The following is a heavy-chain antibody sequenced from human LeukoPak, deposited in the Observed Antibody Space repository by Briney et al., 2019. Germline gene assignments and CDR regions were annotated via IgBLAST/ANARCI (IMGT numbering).Heavy chain of an antibody. Sequence: GASVKVSCKASGYTFTSYGISWVRQAPGQGLEWMGWISAYNGNTNYAQKLQGRVTMTTDTSTSTAYMELRSLRSDDTAVYYCARSCRAPDYDSSGYYDPFDYWGQGTLVTVSS. CDR2: ISAYNGNT. V-gene: IGHV1-18*01. D-gene: IGHD3-22*01. CDR3: ARSCRAPDYDSSGYYDPFDY. CDR1: GYTFTSYG. J-gene: IGHJ4*02.